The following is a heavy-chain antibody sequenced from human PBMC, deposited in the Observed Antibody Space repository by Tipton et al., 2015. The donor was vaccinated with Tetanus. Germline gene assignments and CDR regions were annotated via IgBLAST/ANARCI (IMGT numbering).Heavy chain of an antibody. V-gene: IGHV3-23*04. D-gene: IGHD3-10*01. Sequence: QLVQSGGGLVQPGGSLRLSCEASGFAFSNFPMAWVRQAPGKGLEWVSGISGPTVYTPYYRDSVRGRFTISRDNSKSTLYLQMNSLRAEDTAIYYCAKAKTWAQLWFGDSWGQGTLVTVSS. J-gene: IGHJ4*02. CDR1: GFAFSNFP. CDR3: AKAKTWAQLWFGDS. CDR2: ISGPTVYTP.